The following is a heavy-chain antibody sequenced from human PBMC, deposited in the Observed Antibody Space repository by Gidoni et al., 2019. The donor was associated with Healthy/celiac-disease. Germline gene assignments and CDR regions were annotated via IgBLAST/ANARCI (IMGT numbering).Heavy chain of an antibody. D-gene: IGHD5-18*01. J-gene: IGHJ4*02. CDR1: VSTFTSYD. V-gene: IGHV1-8*01. Sequence: HVQLVQSESEVNKPRASVKVSCKASVSTFTSYDINCVRQATGQGLEWMGWMNTNSGNTGDAQKVQGRVTMTRNTSISTAYMELSSLRSEDTAVYYCARGQGYSYGFDYWGQGTLVTVSS. CDR3: ARGQGYSYGFDY. CDR2: MNTNSGNT.